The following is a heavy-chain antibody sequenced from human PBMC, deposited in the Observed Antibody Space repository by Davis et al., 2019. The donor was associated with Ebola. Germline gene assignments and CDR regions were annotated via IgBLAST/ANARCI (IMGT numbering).Heavy chain of an antibody. J-gene: IGHJ5*02. V-gene: IGHV1-69*13. D-gene: IGHD2-2*01. CDR3: AAKDIVVVPAAMGSPFDP. Sequence: SVKVSCKASGGTFSSYAISWVRQAPGQGLEWMGGIIPIFGTANYAQKFQGRVTITADESTSTAYMELSSLRSEDTAVYYCAAKDIVVVPAAMGSPFDPWGQGTLVTVSS. CDR1: GGTFSSYA. CDR2: IIPIFGTA.